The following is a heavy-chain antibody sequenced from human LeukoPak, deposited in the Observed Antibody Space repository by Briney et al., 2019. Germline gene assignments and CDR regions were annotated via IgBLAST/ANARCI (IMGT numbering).Heavy chain of an antibody. J-gene: IGHJ4*02. CDR2: FDTGFGT. CDR1: GFTFSTAS. D-gene: IGHD6-19*01. V-gene: IGHV3-23*01. Sequence: HPGGSLRLSCAASGFTFSTASLHWVRQAPGRGLEWVSAFDTGFGTYYPDSLKGRFTVSRDNSKNTLFLQMNSLRAEDTAVYYCARSSGWWSPDYWGQGTLVTVSS. CDR3: ARSSGWWSPDY.